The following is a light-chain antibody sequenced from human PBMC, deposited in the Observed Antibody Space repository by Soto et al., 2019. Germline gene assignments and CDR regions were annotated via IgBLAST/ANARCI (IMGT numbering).Light chain of an antibody. CDR1: QDIGND. CDR3: LQAYNFPLT. Sequence: AIQMTQSPSSLSASVGDRVTITCRASQDIGNDLAWYQQRPGKAPKLLIYAASSLQSGVPSRFSGSGSGTDFTLTISSLQPGDFATYYCLQAYNFPLTFGGGTKVEIK. CDR2: AAS. J-gene: IGKJ4*01. V-gene: IGKV1-6*01.